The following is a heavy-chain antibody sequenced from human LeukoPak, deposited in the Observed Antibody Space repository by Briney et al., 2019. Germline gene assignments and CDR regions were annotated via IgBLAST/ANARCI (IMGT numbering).Heavy chain of an antibody. CDR1: GYTFTSYG. Sequence: GASVTVSFTASGYTFTSYGISWVRQAPGQGLEWMGWISAYNGNTNYEQKLQGRVTMTTDTSTSTAYMELRSLRSDDTAVYYCARDSVGYYDILTGYYYPSRFDYWGQGTLVTVSS. V-gene: IGHV1-18*04. CDR2: ISAYNGNT. D-gene: IGHD3-9*01. J-gene: IGHJ4*02. CDR3: ARDSVGYYDILTGYYYPSRFDY.